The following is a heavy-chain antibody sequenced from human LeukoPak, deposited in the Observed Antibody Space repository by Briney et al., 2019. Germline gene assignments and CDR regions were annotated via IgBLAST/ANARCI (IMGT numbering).Heavy chain of an antibody. CDR2: ISAYNGNT. V-gene: IGHV1-18*01. D-gene: IGHD4-17*01. Sequence: ASVKVSCKASGYTFTSYGISWVRQAPGQGLEWMGWISAYNGNTNYAQKLQGRVTMTTDTSTSTAYMEVRSLRSDDTAVYYCERRTAVTTENDYWGQGTLVTVSS. CDR1: GYTFTSYG. J-gene: IGHJ4*02. CDR3: ERRTAVTTENDY.